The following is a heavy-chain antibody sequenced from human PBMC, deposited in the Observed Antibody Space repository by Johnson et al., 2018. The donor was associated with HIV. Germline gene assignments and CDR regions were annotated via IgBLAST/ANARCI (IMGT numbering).Heavy chain of an antibody. CDR1: GFTFGGYA. CDR2: ITYDGSNK. Sequence: QVLLVESGGGVVRPGGSLRLSCAAYGFTFGGYAMHWVRQAPGKGLEWVAGITYDGSNKYYADSVKGRFTISRDKSKNTLYLQMNSLRAEDTAVYYCARDQPGRAFDVWGQGTTVTVSS. J-gene: IGHJ3*01. V-gene: IGHV3-30*04. CDR3: ARDQPGRAFDV. D-gene: IGHD1-14*01.